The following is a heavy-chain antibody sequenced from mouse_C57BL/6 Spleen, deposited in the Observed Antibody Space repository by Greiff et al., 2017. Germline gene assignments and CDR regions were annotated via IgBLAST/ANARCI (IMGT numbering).Heavy chain of an antibody. J-gene: IGHJ3*01. D-gene: IGHD2-1*01. CDR3: ARRRNYGNGDCFAY. CDR2: INPNNGGT. CDR1: GYTFTDYN. V-gene: IGHV1-22*01. Sequence: VQLKQSGPELVKPGASVKMSCKASGYTFTDYNMHWVKQSHGKSLEWIGYINPNNGGTSSNQKFKGKATLTVNKSSSTAYMELRSLTSEDSAVYYCARRRNYGNGDCFAYWGQGTLVTVSA.